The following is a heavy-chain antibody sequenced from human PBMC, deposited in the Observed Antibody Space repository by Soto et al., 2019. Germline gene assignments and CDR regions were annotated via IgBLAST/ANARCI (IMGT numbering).Heavy chain of an antibody. D-gene: IGHD1-1*01. V-gene: IGHV1-69*06. Sequence: SVKVSCKASGGTFSSYAISWVRQAPGQGLEWMGGIIPIFGTANYAQKFQGRVTITADKSTSTAYMELSCLRSEDTAVYYCARDREPKPNYYGMDVWGRGTTVTVSS. CDR3: ARDREPKPNYYGMDV. CDR1: GGTFSSYA. J-gene: IGHJ6*02. CDR2: IIPIFGTA.